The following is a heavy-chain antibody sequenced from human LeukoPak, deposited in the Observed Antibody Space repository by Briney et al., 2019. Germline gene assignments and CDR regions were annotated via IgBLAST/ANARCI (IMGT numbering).Heavy chain of an antibody. J-gene: IGHJ4*02. CDR1: GGSISSYY. CDR2: IYYSGST. CDR3: ARAPLRDSSGYYYFYFDY. D-gene: IGHD3-22*01. Sequence: SETLSLTCTASGGSISSYYWSWIRQPPGKGLEWIGYIYYSGSTNYNPSLKSRVTISVDTSKNQFSLKLSSVTAADTAVYYCARAPLRDSSGYYYFYFDYWGQGTLVTVSS. V-gene: IGHV4-59*01.